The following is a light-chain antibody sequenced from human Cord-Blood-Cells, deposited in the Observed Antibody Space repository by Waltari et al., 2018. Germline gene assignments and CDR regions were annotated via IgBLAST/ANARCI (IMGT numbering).Light chain of an antibody. V-gene: IGLV8-61*01. CDR1: SGSVSTSYY. CDR3: VLYMGSGIWV. CDR2: STN. J-gene: IGLJ3*02. Sequence: QTVVTQEPSFSVSPGGAVTLTCGFSSGSVSTSYYPSWYQQTPGQAPRTVIYSTNTRSSGVPDRFSGSILGNKAALTTTGAHADDDSDHYCVLYMGSGIWVFGGGTKLTVL.